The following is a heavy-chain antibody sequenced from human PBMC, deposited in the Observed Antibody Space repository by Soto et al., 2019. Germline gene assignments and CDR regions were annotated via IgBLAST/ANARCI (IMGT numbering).Heavy chain of an antibody. CDR3: AKAGTIFGVVMNNWFDP. Sequence: GGFLRLSCAASGFTFSNYWMTWVRQAPGKGLEWVSTINGNDGSTYYADSVKGRFTISRDNSKNTLYLQMNSLRVEDTAVYYCAKAGTIFGVVMNNWFDPWGQGTLVTVSS. D-gene: IGHD3-3*01. CDR1: GFTFSNYW. V-gene: IGHV3-23*01. J-gene: IGHJ5*02. CDR2: INGNDGST.